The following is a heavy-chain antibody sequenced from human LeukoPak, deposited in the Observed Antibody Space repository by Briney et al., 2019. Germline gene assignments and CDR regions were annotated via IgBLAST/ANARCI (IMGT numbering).Heavy chain of an antibody. D-gene: IGHD4-17*01. V-gene: IGHV4-34*01. Sequence: PSETLSLTCAVYGGSFSGYYWSWIRQPPGKGLEWIGEINHSGSTNYNPSLKSRVTISVDTSKNQFSLKLSSVTAADTAVYYCARGVRMYYYYGMDVWGQGTTVTVSS. CDR1: GGSFSGYY. J-gene: IGHJ6*02. CDR2: INHSGST. CDR3: ARGVRMYYYYGMDV.